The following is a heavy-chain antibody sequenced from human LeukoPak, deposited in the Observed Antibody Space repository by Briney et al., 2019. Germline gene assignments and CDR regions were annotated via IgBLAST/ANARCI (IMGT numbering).Heavy chain of an antibody. Sequence: PSETLSLTCTVSGGSISSSSYYWGWIRQPPGKGLEGIGSIYYSGSTYYNPSLKSRVTISVDTSKNQFSLKLSSVTAADTALYYCGRGTITLGGVIVIGDYYMDVWGKGTTVTVSS. CDR3: GRGTITLGGVIVIGDYYMDV. J-gene: IGHJ6*03. D-gene: IGHD3-16*02. V-gene: IGHV4-39*01. CDR1: GGSISSSSYY. CDR2: IYYSGST.